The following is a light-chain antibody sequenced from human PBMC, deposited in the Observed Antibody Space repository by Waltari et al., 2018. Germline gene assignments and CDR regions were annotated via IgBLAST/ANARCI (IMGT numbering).Light chain of an antibody. Sequence: QSALTQPRSVSGSPGQSVTFSCTGTSNDVGGYNHVSWYQQSPGKSPKLMIYDVFNRPSGVPVPSSGSKSGNPASLTISGLQADDEADYYCCSYAGSYTVLFGGGTKLTVL. CDR3: CSYAGSYTVL. CDR1: SNDVGGYNH. CDR2: DVF. V-gene: IGLV2-11*01. J-gene: IGLJ2*01.